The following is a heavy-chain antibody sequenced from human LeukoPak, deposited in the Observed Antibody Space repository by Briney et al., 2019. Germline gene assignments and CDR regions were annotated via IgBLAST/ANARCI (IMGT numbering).Heavy chain of an antibody. Sequence: SETLSLTCTVSGYSISSGYYWGWIRQPPGKGLEWIGSIYHSGSTYYNPSLKSRVTISVDTSKNQFSLKLSSVTAADTAVYYCASFSPPRENGVCSFDYWGQGTLVTVSS. CDR2: IYHSGST. CDR3: ASFSPPRENGVCSFDY. D-gene: IGHD2-8*01. CDR1: GYSISSGYY. V-gene: IGHV4-38-2*02. J-gene: IGHJ4*02.